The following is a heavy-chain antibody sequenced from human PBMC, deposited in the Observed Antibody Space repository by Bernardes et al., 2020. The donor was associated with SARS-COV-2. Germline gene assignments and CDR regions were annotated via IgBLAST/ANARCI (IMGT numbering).Heavy chain of an antibody. D-gene: IGHD2-15*01. CDR1: GFTFDDYA. J-gene: IGHJ4*02. V-gene: IGHV3-9*01. CDR3: AKDTGPHIVVVVAAPDY. Sequence: GGSLRLSCPASGFTFDDYAMHWVRQAPGKGLEWVSGISWTSGSIGYADSVKGRFTISRDNAKTSLYLQMNSLRAEDTALYYCAKDTGPHIVVVVAAPDYWGQGTLVTVSS. CDR2: ISWTSGSI.